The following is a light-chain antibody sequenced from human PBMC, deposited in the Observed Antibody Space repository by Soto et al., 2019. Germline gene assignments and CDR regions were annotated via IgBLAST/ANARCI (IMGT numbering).Light chain of an antibody. V-gene: IGLV2-23*02. Sequence: QSALTQPASVSGSHVQSITISCTGTSSDVGSHNLVSWYQQHPGQAPKLMIYEVSKRPLGFSARFSASKSGNTASLTISGLHAEYEADYYCCSYGGSRAVFGGGTQLTVL. CDR2: EVS. CDR3: CSYGGSRAV. J-gene: IGLJ7*01. CDR1: SSDVGSHNL.